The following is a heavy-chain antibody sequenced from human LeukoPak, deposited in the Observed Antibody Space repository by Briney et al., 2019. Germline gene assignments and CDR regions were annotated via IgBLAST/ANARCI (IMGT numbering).Heavy chain of an antibody. Sequence: ASVKVSCKASGYTFTSYGINWVRQAPGQGLEWMGWIRVYNGNTIYAQKLQGRVTMTTDTSTSTAYMELRSLRSDDTAVYYCARVRSSSSWYANYYYYYMDVWGKGTTVTVSS. D-gene: IGHD6-13*01. J-gene: IGHJ6*03. CDR3: ARVRSSSSWYANYYYYYMDV. V-gene: IGHV1-18*01. CDR1: GYTFTSYG. CDR2: IRVYNGNT.